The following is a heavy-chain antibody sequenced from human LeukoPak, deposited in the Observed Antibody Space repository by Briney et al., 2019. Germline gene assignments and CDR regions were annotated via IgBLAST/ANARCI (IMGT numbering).Heavy chain of an antibody. V-gene: IGHV3-74*01. J-gene: IGHJ3*02. D-gene: IGHD5-24*01. Sequence: GGSLRLSCTADAFTFSNNWIHWVRQPPGKGLVWVSRTNNEGGGTTYGGSWRGTLTISRDTAKNTLYLQMNSLGAEDTAVYYCARGGYNHAFDIWGQGTVVTVSS. CDR3: ARGGYNHAFDI. CDR1: AFTFSNNW. CDR2: TNNEGGGT.